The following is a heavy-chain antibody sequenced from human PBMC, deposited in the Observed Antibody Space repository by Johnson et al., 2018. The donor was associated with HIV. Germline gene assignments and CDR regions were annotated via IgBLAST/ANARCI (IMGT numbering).Heavy chain of an antibody. CDR2: ISYDGRNE. CDR3: AKVRRGSSWYIAFDI. J-gene: IGHJ3*02. D-gene: IGHD6-13*01. CDR1: GFTFSSYG. V-gene: IGHV3-30*18. Sequence: QVQLVESGGGVVQPGRSLRLSCAASGFTFSSYGMHWVRQAPGKGLEWVSFISYDGRNEYYADSVKGRFTISRDNSKNTLYLQMNSLRAEDTAVYYCAKVRRGSSWYIAFDIWGQGTMVTVSS.